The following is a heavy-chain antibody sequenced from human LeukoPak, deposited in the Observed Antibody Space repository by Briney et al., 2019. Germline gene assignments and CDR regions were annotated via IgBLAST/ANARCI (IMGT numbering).Heavy chain of an antibody. J-gene: IGHJ4*02. Sequence: GGSLRLSCAASGFTFDDYAMHWVRQAPGKGLEWVSGISRNSGSIGYADSVKGRFTISRDNAKNSLYLQMNSLRAEDTALYYCARGNQLLDYWGQGTLVTVSS. CDR2: ISRNSGSI. D-gene: IGHD2-2*01. CDR1: GFTFDDYA. V-gene: IGHV3-9*01. CDR3: ARGNQLLDY.